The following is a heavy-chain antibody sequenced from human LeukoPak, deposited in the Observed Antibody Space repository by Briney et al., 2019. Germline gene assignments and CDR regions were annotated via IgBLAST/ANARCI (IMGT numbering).Heavy chain of an antibody. V-gene: IGHV4-4*02. Sequence: PSETLSLTCAVSGGSISSTKWWSWVRQTPEKGLEWIGEMYHNGNSNYNPSLRSRVTISLDKSKNQFSLNLWSVTAADTAVYYCATNSEYRFDYWGQGTLVTVSS. D-gene: IGHD5-18*01. CDR3: ATNSEYRFDY. CDR1: GGSISSTKW. J-gene: IGHJ4*02. CDR2: MYHNGNS.